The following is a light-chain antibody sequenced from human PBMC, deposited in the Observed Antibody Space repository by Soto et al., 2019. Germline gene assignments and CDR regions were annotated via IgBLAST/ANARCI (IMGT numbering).Light chain of an antibody. CDR1: QSISNY. CDR2: AAS. CDR3: QQSYSTPRT. Sequence: MTQSPSSLSASVGDRVTITCRASQSISNYLNWYQQKPGKAPKLLMYAASSLQSGVPSRFSGSGSGTDFTLTISSLQPEDFATYYCQQSYSTPRTFGQGTKVEI. J-gene: IGKJ1*01. V-gene: IGKV1-39*01.